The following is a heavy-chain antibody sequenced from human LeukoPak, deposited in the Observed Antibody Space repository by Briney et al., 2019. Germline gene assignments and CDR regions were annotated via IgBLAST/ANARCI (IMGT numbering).Heavy chain of an antibody. CDR2: IYHSGST. J-gene: IGHJ4*02. V-gene: IGHV4-4*02. Sequence: PSGTLSLTYGVSGGSISSSTWWSWVRQPPGRGLEWIGEIYHSGSTNYNPSLKSRLTISVDKSKNQFSLKLTSVTAADTAVYYCASVHTAMVSFDYWGQGTLVTVSS. CDR1: GGSISSSTW. CDR3: ASVHTAMVSFDY. D-gene: IGHD5-18*01.